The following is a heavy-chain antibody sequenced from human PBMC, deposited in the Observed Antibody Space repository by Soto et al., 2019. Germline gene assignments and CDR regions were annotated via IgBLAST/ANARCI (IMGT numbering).Heavy chain of an antibody. CDR3: ARHTLVREIKDICWFDL. CDR2: IYRSGYT. CDR1: GCSISSSSYY. D-gene: IGHD3-10*01. Sequence: SETLYLTCRVYGCSISSSSYYWGWIRQPPGKGLEWIGSIYRSGYTYDNPSLKSRLTISVDTSTNQFSLKLSSVTAADTAVYYCARHTLVREIKDICWFDLWGHGTLVTVS. J-gene: IGHJ5*02. V-gene: IGHV4-39*01.